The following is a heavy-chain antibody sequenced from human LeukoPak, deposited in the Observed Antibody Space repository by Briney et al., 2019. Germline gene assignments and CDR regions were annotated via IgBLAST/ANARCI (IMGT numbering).Heavy chain of an antibody. J-gene: IGHJ3*02. CDR2: INPSGGST. D-gene: IGHD3-22*01. CDR3: ARVRRITMIYPPHDAFDI. Sequence: ASVKVSCKASGYTFTSYYMHWVRQAPGQGLEWMGIINPSGGSTSYAQKFQGRVTMTRDMSTSTVYMELSSLRSEDTAVYYCARVRRITMIYPPHDAFDIWGQGTMVTVSS. CDR1: GYTFTSYY. V-gene: IGHV1-46*01.